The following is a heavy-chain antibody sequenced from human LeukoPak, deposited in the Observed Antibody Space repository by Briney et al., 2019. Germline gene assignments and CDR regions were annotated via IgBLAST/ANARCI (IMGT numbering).Heavy chain of an antibody. CDR1: GFTFGAYA. D-gene: IGHD5-12*01. J-gene: IGHJ4*02. Sequence: HTGGSLRLSCAASGFTFGAYAMSWVRQAPGKGLEWVSGIRGTGSRTDYADSVKGRFTISRDNSKDTLYLQMNSLRADDTAVYYCAKTSRGNSGYDSPFDYWGQGTLVTVSS. V-gene: IGHV3-23*01. CDR3: AKTSRGNSGYDSPFDY. CDR2: IRGTGSRT.